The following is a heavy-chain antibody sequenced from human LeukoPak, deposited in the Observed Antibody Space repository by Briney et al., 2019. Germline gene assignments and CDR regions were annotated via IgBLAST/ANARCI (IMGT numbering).Heavy chain of an antibody. CDR1: GGSFSGYY. CDR2: INHSGST. CDR3: ARGARSGYIGH. J-gene: IGHJ4*02. D-gene: IGHD5-12*01. V-gene: IGHV4-34*01. Sequence: PSETLSLTCAVYGGSFSGYYWSWIRQPPGKGLEWIGEINHSGSTNYNPSLKSRVTISVDTSKNQFSLKLSSVTAADTAVYYCARGARSGYIGHWGQGTLVTVSS.